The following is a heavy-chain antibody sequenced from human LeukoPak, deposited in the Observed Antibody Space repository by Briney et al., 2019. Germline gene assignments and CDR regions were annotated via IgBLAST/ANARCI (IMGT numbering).Heavy chain of an antibody. D-gene: IGHD5-24*01. J-gene: IGHJ4*02. CDR1: GGSISSYY. CDR2: IYYSGST. CDR3: ARREKATITAYFDY. V-gene: IGHV4-59*12. Sequence: SETLSLTCTVSGGSISSYYWSWIRQPPGKGLEWIGYIYYSGSTNYNPSLKSRVTISVDTSKNQFSLKLSSVTAADTAVYYCARREKATITAYFDYWGQGTLVTVSS.